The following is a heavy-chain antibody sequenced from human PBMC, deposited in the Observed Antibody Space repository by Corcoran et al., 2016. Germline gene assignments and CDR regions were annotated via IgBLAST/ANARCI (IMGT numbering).Heavy chain of an antibody. CDR2: IIPIFGTA. CDR1: GGTFSSYA. V-gene: IGHV1-69*01. Sequence: QVQLVQSGAEVKKPGSSVKVSCKASGGTFSSYAISWVRQAPGQGLEWMGGIIPIFGTANYAQKFQGRVTIMELSSLRSEDTAVYYCVRDYAWQWFGEFFYPRSLLDYWGQGSLVTVSS. CDR3: VRDYAWQWFGEFFYPRSLLDY. J-gene: IGHJ4*02. D-gene: IGHD3-10*01.